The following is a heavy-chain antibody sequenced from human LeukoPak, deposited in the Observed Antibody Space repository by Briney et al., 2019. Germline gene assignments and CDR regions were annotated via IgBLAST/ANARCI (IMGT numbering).Heavy chain of an antibody. J-gene: IGHJ6*03. Sequence: PRASVKVSCKASGYTFTGYYMHWVRQAPGQGLEWMGWINPNSGDTNYAQKFQGRVTMTRDTSISTAYMELSRLRSDDTAVYYCARGDSHYYYMVVWGRGTTVSVSS. CDR2: INPNSGDT. V-gene: IGHV1-2*02. CDR1: GYTFTGYY. CDR3: ARGDSHYYYMVV. D-gene: IGHD3-22*01.